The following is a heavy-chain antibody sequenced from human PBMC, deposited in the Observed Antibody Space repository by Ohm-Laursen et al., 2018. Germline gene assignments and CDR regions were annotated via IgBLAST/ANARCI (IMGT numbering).Heavy chain of an antibody. CDR1: GGSISSGGYY. V-gene: IGHV4-31*03. J-gene: IGHJ4*02. CDR3: QGDSSGSNDY. D-gene: IGHD3-22*01. CDR2: IYYSGST. Sequence: TLSLTCTVSGGSISSGGYYWSWIRQHPGKGLEWIGYIYYSGSTYYNPSLKSRVTISVDTSKNQLSLKLSSVTAADTAVYYCQGDSSGSNDYWGQGTLVTVSS.